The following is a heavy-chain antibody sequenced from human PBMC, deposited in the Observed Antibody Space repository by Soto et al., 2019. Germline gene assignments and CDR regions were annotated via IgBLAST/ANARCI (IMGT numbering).Heavy chain of an antibody. CDR2: INTDGSTT. CDR1: GFTFNIYW. J-gene: IGHJ4*02. D-gene: IGHD1-1*01. Sequence: EVQLVESGGGVVQPGGSLRLSCAASGFTFNIYWMHWVRQAPGKGLVWVSCINTDGSTTGYADSVKGRFTISRDNAKNKLYLQMNSLRAEDTAVYYCARDLTWTGDWGQGTLVTVSS. V-gene: IGHV3-74*01. CDR3: ARDLTWTGD.